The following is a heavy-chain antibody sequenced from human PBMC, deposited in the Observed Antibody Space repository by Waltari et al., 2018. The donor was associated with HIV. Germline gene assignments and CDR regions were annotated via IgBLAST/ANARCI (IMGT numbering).Heavy chain of an antibody. D-gene: IGHD3-22*01. Sequence: EVQLVESGGGLVKPGGSLRLFCAASGLTFSSYSMNWVRQAPGKGLEWVSYISSSSSTIYYADSVKGRFTISRDNAKNSLYLQMNSLRAEDTAVYYCARELNYYDSSGYYWGQGTLVTVSS. CDR1: GLTFSSYS. V-gene: IGHV3-48*01. J-gene: IGHJ4*02. CDR3: ARELNYYDSSGYY. CDR2: ISSSSSTI.